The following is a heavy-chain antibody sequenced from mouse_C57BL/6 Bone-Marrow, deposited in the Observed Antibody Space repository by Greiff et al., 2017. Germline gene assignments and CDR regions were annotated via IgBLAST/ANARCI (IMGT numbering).Heavy chain of an antibody. CDR3: TPYSNFGY. D-gene: IGHD2-5*01. CDR2: IDPENGDT. CDR1: GFNIKDDY. V-gene: IGHV14-4*01. Sequence: EVKLVESGAELVRPGASVKLSCTASGFNIKDDYMHWVKQRPEQGLEWIGWIDPENGDTEYASKFQGKATITADTSSNTAYLQLSSLTSEDTAVYYCTPYSNFGYWGQGTTLTVSS. J-gene: IGHJ2*01.